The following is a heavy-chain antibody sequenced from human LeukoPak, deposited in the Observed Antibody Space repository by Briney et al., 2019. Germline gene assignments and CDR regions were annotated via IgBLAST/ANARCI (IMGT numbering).Heavy chain of an antibody. CDR3: ARGREGYCSGGSGKGGGFDY. Sequence: PGGCLRLTCAASGFTFSSYAMSWVRQAPGKGLEWVSGISGSGGNTYYADSVKGRFTISRDNCNNTLYLQMNSLIAEDTAVYYCARGREGYCSGGSGKGGGFDYWGQGTLVTVSS. V-gene: IGHV3-23*01. J-gene: IGHJ4*02. CDR1: GFTFSSYA. CDR2: ISGSGGNT. D-gene: IGHD2-15*01.